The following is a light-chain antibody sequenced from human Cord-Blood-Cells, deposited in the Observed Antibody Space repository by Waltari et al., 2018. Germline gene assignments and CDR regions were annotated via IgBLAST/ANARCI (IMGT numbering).Light chain of an antibody. Sequence: QSALTQPASVSGSPGQSITISCPGTRSDVGSYNLVPWYQQHPGKAPKLMIYAGSTRLAVISNRFSGSKSGNTASLTISGLQAEDEADYYCCSYAGSSSWVFGGGTKLTVL. CDR3: CSYAGSSSWV. J-gene: IGLJ3*02. CDR1: RSDVGSYNL. CDR2: AGS. V-gene: IGLV2-23*01.